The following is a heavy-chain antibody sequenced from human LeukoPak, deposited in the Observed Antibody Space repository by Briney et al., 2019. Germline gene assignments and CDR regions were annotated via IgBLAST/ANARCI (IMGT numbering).Heavy chain of an antibody. CDR3: ARDLPETGVDY. CDR2: TYYSGST. V-gene: IGHV4-59*01. J-gene: IGHJ4*02. CDR1: GGSISSYY. D-gene: IGHD1-14*01. Sequence: SETLSLTCTVSGGSISSYYWSWVRQPPGKGLEWIGYTYYSGSTNYNPSLKSRVTISVDTSKNQFSLKLSSVTAADTAVYYCARDLPETGVDYWGQGTLVTVSS.